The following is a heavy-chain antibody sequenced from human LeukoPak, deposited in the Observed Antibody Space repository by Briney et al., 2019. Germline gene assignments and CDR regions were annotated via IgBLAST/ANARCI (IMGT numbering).Heavy chain of an antibody. D-gene: IGHD6-19*01. CDR2: IYYSGSN. CDR3: ARHYPVAGFDY. V-gene: IGHV4-59*01. J-gene: IGHJ4*02. CDR1: GDSISSYY. Sequence: SETLSLTCNVSGDSISSYYWSWIWQTPGKGLEWIGYIYYSGSNNYHPSLKSRVTISVDTSKEQLSLKLSSVTAADTAVYYCARHYPVAGFDYWGRGILVTVSS.